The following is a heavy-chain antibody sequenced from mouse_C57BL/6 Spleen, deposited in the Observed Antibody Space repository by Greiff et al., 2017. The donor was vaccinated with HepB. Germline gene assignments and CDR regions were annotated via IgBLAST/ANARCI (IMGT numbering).Heavy chain of an antibody. CDR2: IRNKASGYTK. CDR3: ARYDYGSSLYFDV. V-gene: IGHV7-3*01. J-gene: IGHJ1*03. CDR1: GFTFTDYY. Sequence: EVMLVESGGGLVQPGGSLSLSCAASGFTFTDYYMSWVRQPPGKALEWLGFIRNKASGYTKEYSASVKGRLTISRDNSQSILYLQMNALRAENSATYYCARYDYGSSLYFDVWGTGTTVTVSS. D-gene: IGHD1-1*01.